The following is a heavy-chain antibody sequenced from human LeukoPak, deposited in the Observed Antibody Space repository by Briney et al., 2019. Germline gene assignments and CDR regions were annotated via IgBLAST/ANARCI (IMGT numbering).Heavy chain of an antibody. D-gene: IGHD2-21*02. J-gene: IGHJ3*02. CDR3: ARSYCGGDCYLDAFDI. CDR2: FYHTGST. Sequence: SETLSLTCAVSGYSISKGYYWGWIRQPPGKGLEWIGSFYHTGSTFYNPSLKSRVTISQDTSKNQFSLKLSSVTAADTAVYYCARSYCGGDCYLDAFDIWGQGTMVTVSS. V-gene: IGHV4-38-2*01. CDR1: GYSISKGYY.